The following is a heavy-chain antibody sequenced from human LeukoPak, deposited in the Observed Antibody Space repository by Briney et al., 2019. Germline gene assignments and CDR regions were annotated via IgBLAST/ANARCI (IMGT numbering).Heavy chain of an antibody. CDR2: IYTSGST. Sequence: SQTLYLTCTVSGGSLSSGSYYWSWIRQPAGKGLEWIGRIYTSGSTNYNPSLKSRVTISVDTSKNQFSLKLSSVTAADTAVYYCARFGSGSYKYYYYYYMDVWGKGTTVTVSS. CDR3: ARFGSGSYKYYYYYYMDV. D-gene: IGHD3-10*01. V-gene: IGHV4-61*02. CDR1: GGSLSSGSYY. J-gene: IGHJ6*03.